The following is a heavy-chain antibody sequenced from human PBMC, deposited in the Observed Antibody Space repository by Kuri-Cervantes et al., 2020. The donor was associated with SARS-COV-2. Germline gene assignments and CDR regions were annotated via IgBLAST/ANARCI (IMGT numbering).Heavy chain of an antibody. J-gene: IGHJ4*02. CDR2: IRSKAYGGTT. CDR1: GFTFGDYA. CDR3: TRRGIQYCTNGVCPDFDY. V-gene: IGHV3-49*04. Sequence: GGSLRLSCTASGFTFGDYAMSWVRQAPGKGLEWVGFIRSKAYGGTTEYAASVKGRFTISRDDSKSIAYLQMNSLKTEDTAVYYCTRRGIQYCTNGVCPDFDYWGQGTLVTVSS. D-gene: IGHD2-8*01.